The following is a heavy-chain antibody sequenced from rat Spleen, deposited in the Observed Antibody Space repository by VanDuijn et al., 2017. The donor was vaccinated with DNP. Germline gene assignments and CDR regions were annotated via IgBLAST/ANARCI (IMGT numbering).Heavy chain of an antibody. Sequence: EVQLVESGGGLVQPGGSLKLSCAASGFTFSDYYMAWVRQAPTKGLEWVAAISHDGNSTYYRDSVKGRFTISRENAKGSLDLQMDSLRSEDTATYYCARPDYWGQGVMVTVSS. CDR3: ARPDY. V-gene: IGHV5-7*01. J-gene: IGHJ2*01. CDR1: GFTFSDYY. CDR2: ISHDGNST.